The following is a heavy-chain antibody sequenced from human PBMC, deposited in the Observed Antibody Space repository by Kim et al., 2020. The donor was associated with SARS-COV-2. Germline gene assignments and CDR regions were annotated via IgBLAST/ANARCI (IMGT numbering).Heavy chain of an antibody. J-gene: IGHJ3*02. V-gene: IGHV3-21*01. Sequence: GGSLRLSCAASGFTFSSYSMNWVRQAPGKGLEWVSSISSSSSYIYYADSVKGRFTISRDNAKNSLYLQMNSLRAEDTAVYYCARAPHRPLIAAAGGDQDAFDIWGQGTMVTVSS. CDR3: ARAPHRPLIAAAGGDQDAFDI. D-gene: IGHD6-13*01. CDR2: ISSSSSYI. CDR1: GFTFSSYS.